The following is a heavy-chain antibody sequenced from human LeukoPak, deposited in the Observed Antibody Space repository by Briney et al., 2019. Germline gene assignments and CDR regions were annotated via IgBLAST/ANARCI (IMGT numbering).Heavy chain of an antibody. J-gene: IGHJ4*01. D-gene: IGHD6-19*01. CDR2: VSFGSSYI. Sequence: GGSLRLSCAASGFTFRDYTMNWVRQSPGKGLQWVSYVSFGSSYISYADSLKGRFTISRDNSKNTLYLQMNSLRAEDTAVYYCAKGIYSSGWSYFDYWGHGTLVTVSS. CDR3: AKGIYSSGWSYFDY. CDR1: GFTFRDYT. V-gene: IGHV3-21*04.